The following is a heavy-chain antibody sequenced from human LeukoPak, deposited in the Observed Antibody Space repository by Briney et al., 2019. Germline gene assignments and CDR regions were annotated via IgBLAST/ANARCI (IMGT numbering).Heavy chain of an antibody. CDR3: AKGATVSGSPDYFDY. Sequence: GGSLRLSCAASGFTFSSYWMSWVRQAPGKGLEWVANIRQDGSEKYYVDSVKGRFTISRDNAKNTLYLQMNSLRAEDTAVYYCAKGATVSGSPDYFDYWGQGTLVTVSS. D-gene: IGHD3-10*01. J-gene: IGHJ4*02. V-gene: IGHV3-7*01. CDR1: GFTFSSYW. CDR2: IRQDGSEK.